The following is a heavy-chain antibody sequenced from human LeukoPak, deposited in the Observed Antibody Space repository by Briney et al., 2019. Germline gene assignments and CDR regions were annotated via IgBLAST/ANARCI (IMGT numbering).Heavy chain of an antibody. CDR3: ARDLVTVTKGFDI. CDR1: GDAFSSHY. J-gene: IGHJ3*02. Sequence: SDTLSLTCAVSGDAFSSHYWTWIRQSPGTGLEWIGYISHIGRTNYNPSLKSRVTISIDTSKNQFSLKLRSVTAADTAVYYCARDLVTVTKGFDIWGQGTMVSVSS. V-gene: IGHV4-59*11. CDR2: ISHIGRT. D-gene: IGHD4-17*01.